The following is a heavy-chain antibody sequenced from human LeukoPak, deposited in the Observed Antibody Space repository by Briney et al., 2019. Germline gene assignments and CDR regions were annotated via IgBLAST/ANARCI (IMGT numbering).Heavy chain of an antibody. D-gene: IGHD4-17*01. CDR3: ARGKTDYGDYGYFDY. Sequence: GGSLRLSCTASGFTVSSNYMSWVRQAPGKRLEWVSVIYSGGSTYYADSVKGRFTISRDNSKNTLYLQMNSLRAEDTAVYYCARGKTDYGDYGYFDYWGQGTLVTVSS. V-gene: IGHV3-53*01. J-gene: IGHJ4*02. CDR2: IYSGGST. CDR1: GFTVSSNY.